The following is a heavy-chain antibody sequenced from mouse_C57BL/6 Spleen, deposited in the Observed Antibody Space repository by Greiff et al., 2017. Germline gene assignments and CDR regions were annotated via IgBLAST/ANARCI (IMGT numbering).Heavy chain of an antibody. CDR1: GFTFSDYG. J-gene: IGHJ2*01. CDR2: ISSGSSTI. V-gene: IGHV5-17*01. CDR3: ARGVYDGYYFDY. D-gene: IGHD2-3*01. Sequence: DVQLQESGGGLVKPGGSLKLSCAASGFTFSDYGMHWVRQAPEKGLEWVAYISSGSSTIYYADTVKGRFTISRDNAKNTLFLQMTSLRSEDTAMYYCARGVYDGYYFDYWGQGTTLTVSS.